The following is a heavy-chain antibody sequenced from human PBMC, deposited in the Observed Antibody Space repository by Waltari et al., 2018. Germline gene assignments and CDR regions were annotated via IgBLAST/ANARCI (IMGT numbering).Heavy chain of an antibody. D-gene: IGHD6-25*01. CDR1: GFTFGDYS. CDR2: IRSKVYGGTA. Sequence: EVQLVESGGGLVQPGRSLRLSCTASGFTFGDYSMSWVRQAPGKGLEWVGFIRSKVYGGTAEYAASVKGRFTISRDDSKSIAYLQMNSLKTEDTAVYYCTRVRFHSWGYYYFDYWGQGTLVTVSS. J-gene: IGHJ4*02. CDR3: TRVRFHSWGYYYFDY. V-gene: IGHV3-49*04.